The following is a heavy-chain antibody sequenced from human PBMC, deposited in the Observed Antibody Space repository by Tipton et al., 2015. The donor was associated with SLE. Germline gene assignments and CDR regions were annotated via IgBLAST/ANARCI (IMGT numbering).Heavy chain of an antibody. CDR2: SDYSANT. Sequence: TLSLTCSVSSYSIYNGFYWGWIRQSPGKGLEWIGTSDYSANTYYNPSLGSRATISVDTSKNQLSLKLTSVTAADTAVYFCARDSRGWPSSDAFDIGGRGTMVTASS. CDR3: ARDSRGWPSSDAFDI. CDR1: SYSIYNGFY. D-gene: IGHD6-19*01. V-gene: IGHV4-38-2*02. J-gene: IGHJ3*02.